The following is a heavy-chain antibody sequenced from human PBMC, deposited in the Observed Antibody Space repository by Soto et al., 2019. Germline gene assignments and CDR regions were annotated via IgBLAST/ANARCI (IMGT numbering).Heavy chain of an antibody. CDR2: IYGNGGGT. V-gene: IGHV3-23*01. D-gene: IGHD6-19*01. J-gene: IGHJ5*02. CDR3: ARRLALTGPASDWFDP. Sequence: GGSLRLSCAGSGFTFSTYSMNWVRQAPGKGLEWVSGIYGNGGGTFYADSVKGQVTISADKSTNTVHLQWSSLKASDTAMYYCARRLALTGPASDWFDPWGQGTLVTV. CDR1: GFTFSTYS.